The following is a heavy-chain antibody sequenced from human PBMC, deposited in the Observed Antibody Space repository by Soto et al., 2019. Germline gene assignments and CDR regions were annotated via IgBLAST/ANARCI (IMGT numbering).Heavy chain of an antibody. CDR3: AKVKGYTYGQYYFDY. D-gene: IGHD5-18*01. CDR2: ISGSGHLT. J-gene: IGHJ4*02. CDR1: GFTFSSYA. V-gene: IGHV3-23*01. Sequence: EVQLLESGGGLVQPGGSLRLSCAASGFTFSSYAMSWVRQAPVKGLEWLSLISGSGHLTYYADSVEGRFTISRDNSKNTLYLQMDSLRADDTAVYYCAKVKGYTYGQYYFDYWGQGTLVTVSS.